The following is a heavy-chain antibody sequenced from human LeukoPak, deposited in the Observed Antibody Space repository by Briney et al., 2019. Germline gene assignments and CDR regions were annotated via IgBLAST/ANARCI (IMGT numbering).Heavy chain of an antibody. V-gene: IGHV4-4*02. CDR3: ARDPYGDYPDY. CDR2: IYHSGST. J-gene: IGHJ4*02. CDR1: GGSISSSNW. D-gene: IGHD4-17*01. Sequence: PSGTLSLTCAVSGGSISSSNWWSWVRQPPGKGLEWIGEIYHSGSTNYNPSLKSRVTISVDTSKNQFSLKLSSVTAADTAVYYCARDPYGDYPDYWGQGTLVTVSS.